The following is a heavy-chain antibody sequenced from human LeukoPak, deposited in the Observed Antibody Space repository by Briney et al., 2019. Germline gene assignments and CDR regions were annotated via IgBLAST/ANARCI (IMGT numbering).Heavy chain of an antibody. J-gene: IGHJ4*02. Sequence: SVKVSCKASGGTFSSYAISWVRQAPGQGLEWMGGIIPIFGTANYAQKFQGRVTITTDESTSTAYMELSSLRSEDTAVYYCASEGVATILGDYWGQGTLVTVSS. CDR1: GGTFSSYA. CDR3: ASEGVATILGDY. D-gene: IGHD5-12*01. V-gene: IGHV1-69*05. CDR2: IIPIFGTA.